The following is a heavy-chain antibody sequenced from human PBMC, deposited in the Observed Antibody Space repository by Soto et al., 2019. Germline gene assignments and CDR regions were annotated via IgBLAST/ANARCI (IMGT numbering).Heavy chain of an antibody. CDR1: VFTFISYW. Sequence: GWSLRLSCASSVFTFISYWMHWVRQAPGKGLVWVSRINSDGSSTSYADSVKGRFTISRDNAKNTLYLQMNSLRAEDTAVYYCARDLRFLEWLHGVVWGQGTTVTVSS. J-gene: IGHJ6*02. V-gene: IGHV3-74*01. CDR3: ARDLRFLEWLHGVV. CDR2: INSDGSST. D-gene: IGHD3-3*01.